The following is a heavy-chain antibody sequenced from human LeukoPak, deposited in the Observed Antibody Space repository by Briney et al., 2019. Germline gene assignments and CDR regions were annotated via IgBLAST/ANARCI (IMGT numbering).Heavy chain of an antibody. D-gene: IGHD3-10*01. CDR1: GFTFSSYS. Sequence: PGGSLRLSCAASGFTFSSYSMNWVSQAPGKGLEWVSSISSSSSYIYYADSVKGRFTISRDNAKNSLYLQMNSLRAEDTAVYYCARDETYYYGSGIDYWGQGTLVTVSS. CDR2: ISSSSSYI. J-gene: IGHJ4*02. CDR3: ARDETYYYGSGIDY. V-gene: IGHV3-21*01.